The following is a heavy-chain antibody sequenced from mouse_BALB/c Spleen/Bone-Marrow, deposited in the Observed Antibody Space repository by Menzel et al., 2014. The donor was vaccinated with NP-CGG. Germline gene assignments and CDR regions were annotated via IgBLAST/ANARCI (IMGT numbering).Heavy chain of an antibody. D-gene: IGHD2-4*01. J-gene: IGHJ4*01. CDR2: ISNGSSTI. Sequence: DVQLVESGGGLVQPGGPRKLSCAASGFTFSSFGMHWVRQAPEKGLEWVAYISNGSSTIYYADTVKGRFTISRDNPKNTLFLQMTSLRSEDTAMYYCARKGAMITHYYAMDYWGQGTSVTVSS. V-gene: IGHV5-17*02. CDR1: GFTFSSFG. CDR3: ARKGAMITHYYAMDY.